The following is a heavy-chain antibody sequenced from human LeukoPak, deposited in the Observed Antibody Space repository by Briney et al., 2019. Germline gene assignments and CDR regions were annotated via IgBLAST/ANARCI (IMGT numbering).Heavy chain of an antibody. V-gene: IGHV4-39*01. Sequence: PSETLSLTCTVSGGSISSSSYYWGWIRQPPGKGLEWIGSIYYSGSTYYNPSLKSRVTISVDTSKNQFSLKLSSVTAADTAVYYCASVLPWGGWFDPWGQGTLVTVSS. J-gene: IGHJ5*02. CDR1: GGSISSSSYY. CDR2: IYYSGST. CDR3: ASVLPWGGWFDP. D-gene: IGHD3-10*01.